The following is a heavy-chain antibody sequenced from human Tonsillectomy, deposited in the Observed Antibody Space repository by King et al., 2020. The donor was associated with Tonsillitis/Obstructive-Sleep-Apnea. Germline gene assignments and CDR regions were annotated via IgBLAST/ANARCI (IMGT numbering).Heavy chain of an antibody. Sequence: VQLVESGGGLVQPGGSLRLSCAASGFTFSSYAMSWVRQAPGKGLEWVSAIIGSGGSNYYAASVKGRFTISRDNSKNTLYLQMNSLRAEDTAVYYCAKDQGIVVVPAAPSPSYDYWGQGTLVTVSS. D-gene: IGHD2-2*01. J-gene: IGHJ4*02. CDR3: AKDQGIVVVPAAPSPSYDY. CDR2: IIGSGGSN. CDR1: GFTFSSYA. V-gene: IGHV3-23*04.